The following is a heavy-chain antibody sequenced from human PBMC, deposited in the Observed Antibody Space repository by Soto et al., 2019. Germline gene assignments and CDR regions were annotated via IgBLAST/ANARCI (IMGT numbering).Heavy chain of an antibody. CDR1: GFTFNGHS. D-gene: IGHD6-13*01. V-gene: IGHV3-9*01. CDR2: ISWNGGSR. J-gene: IGHJ4*02. Sequence: PGGSLRLSCAASGFTFNGHSMHWVRQAPGKGLEWVSGISWNGGSRGYADSVQGRFTISRDNAKNSLYLQMNSLKPEDTALYYCAKDLRSTAWYSISFFDYWGQGALVTVSS. CDR3: AKDLRSTAWYSISFFDY.